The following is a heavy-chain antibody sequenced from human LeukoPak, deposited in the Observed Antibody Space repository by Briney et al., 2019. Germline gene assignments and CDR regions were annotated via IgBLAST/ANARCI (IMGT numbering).Heavy chain of an antibody. Sequence: PSETLSLTCTVSGGSISSGGYYWSWIRQHPGKGLEWIGYIYYSGSTNYNPSLKSRVTISVDTSKNQFSLKLSSVTSADRAVYYGARGPVLAYDSGGYYYFDHWGQGTLVTVSS. J-gene: IGHJ4*02. V-gene: IGHV4-31*03. CDR2: IYYSGST. CDR3: ARGPVLAYDSGGYYYFDH. D-gene: IGHD3-22*01. CDR1: GGSISSGGYY.